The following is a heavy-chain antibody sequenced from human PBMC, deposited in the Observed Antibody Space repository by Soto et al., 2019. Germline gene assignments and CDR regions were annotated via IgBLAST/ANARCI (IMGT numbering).Heavy chain of an antibody. CDR3: ARAPYYYDSSGYYYNWFDP. Sequence: QVQLVQSGAEVKKPGSSVKVSCKASGGTFSSYAISWVRQAPGQGLEWMGGIIPIFGTANYAQKFQGRVTITADESTSTAYMELSSLRSEDTAVYYCARAPYYYDSSGYYYNWFDPWGQGTLVTVSS. V-gene: IGHV1-69*12. CDR1: GGTFSSYA. J-gene: IGHJ5*02. D-gene: IGHD3-22*01. CDR2: IIPIFGTA.